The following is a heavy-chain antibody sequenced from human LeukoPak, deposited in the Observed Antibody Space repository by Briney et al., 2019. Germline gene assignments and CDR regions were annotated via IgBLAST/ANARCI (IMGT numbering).Heavy chain of an antibody. Sequence: SETLSLTCAVYGGSFSGYYWSWIRQPPGKGLEWIGEINHSGSTNYNPSLKSRVTISVDTSKNQFSLKLSSVTAADTAVYYCARQKQGGDFGLDYWGQGTLVTVSS. V-gene: IGHV4-34*01. J-gene: IGHJ4*02. D-gene: IGHD2-21*02. CDR3: ARQKQGGDFGLDY. CDR2: INHSGST. CDR1: GGSFSGYY.